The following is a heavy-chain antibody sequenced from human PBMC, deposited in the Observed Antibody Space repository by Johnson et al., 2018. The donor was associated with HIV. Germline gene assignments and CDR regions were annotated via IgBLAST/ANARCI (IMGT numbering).Heavy chain of an antibody. CDR1: GFTFSSYW. CDR2: INSDGSST. D-gene: IGHD1-26*01. V-gene: IGHV3-74*02. Sequence: VQLVESGGGLVQPGRSLRLSCAASGFTFSSYWMHWVRQAPGKGLVWVSRINSDGSSTSYADSVKGRFTISRDNAKNTLYLQMNSLRAEDTAVYYCARPEWELDGFDIWGQGTMVTVSS. CDR3: ARPEWELDGFDI. J-gene: IGHJ3*02.